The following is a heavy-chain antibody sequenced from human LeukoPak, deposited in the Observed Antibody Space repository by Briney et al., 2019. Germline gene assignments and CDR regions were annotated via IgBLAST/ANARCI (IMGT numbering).Heavy chain of an antibody. V-gene: IGHV3-30-3*01. J-gene: IGHJ4*02. CDR1: GFTFSSYA. CDR2: ISYDGSNK. D-gene: IGHD5-24*01. Sequence: GRSLRLSCAASGFTFSSYAMHWVRQAPGKGLEWVAVISYDGSNKYYADSVKGRFTISRDNSKNTLYLQMNSLRAEDTAVYYCARGRRDGTQFVMRTDYFDYWGQGTLVTVSS. CDR3: ARGRRDGTQFVMRTDYFDY.